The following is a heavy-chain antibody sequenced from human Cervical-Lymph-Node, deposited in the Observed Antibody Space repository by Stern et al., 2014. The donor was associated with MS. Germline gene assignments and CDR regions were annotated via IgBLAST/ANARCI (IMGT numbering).Heavy chain of an antibody. CDR2: INPKSGAS. V-gene: IGHV1-2*02. Sequence: QVQLVQSGPEMRKPGASVKVSCKSSGYSFTDYYIHWVRQAPGQGLEWMGWINPKSGASTQIQKFQGRVTMTRDTSVSTAYMQLNSLRSDDTAMYYCARAVDYRGDFDFWGQGTLVTVSS. D-gene: IGHD4-11*01. CDR3: ARAVDYRGDFDF. J-gene: IGHJ4*02. CDR1: GYSFTDYY.